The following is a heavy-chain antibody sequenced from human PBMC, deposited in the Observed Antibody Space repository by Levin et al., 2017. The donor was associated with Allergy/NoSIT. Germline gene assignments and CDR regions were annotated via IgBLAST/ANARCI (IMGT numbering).Heavy chain of an antibody. V-gene: IGHV3-23*01. Sequence: GESLKISCAASGFTFSSYAMSWVRQAPGKGLEWVSCTATTYYAESVKGRFTISRDNSKSTLYLQMNSLRAEDTAIYYCARLSRYSSGWLYYFDYWGQGTQVSVSS. CDR2: TATT. J-gene: IGHJ4*02. CDR1: GFTFSSYA. D-gene: IGHD6-25*01. CDR3: ARLSRYSSGWLYYFDY.